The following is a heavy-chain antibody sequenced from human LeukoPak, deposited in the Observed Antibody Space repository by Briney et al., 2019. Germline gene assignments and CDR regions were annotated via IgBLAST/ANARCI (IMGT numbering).Heavy chain of an antibody. Sequence: SETLSLTCTVSGSSISSSSYFWGWIRQPPGKGLEWIGSISYSGSTYYNPSLNSRVTISIDTSKNQFSLKLTSATAADTAVYYCARQNPAAAGQGLDYWGQGTLVTVSS. CDR1: GSSISSSSYF. CDR2: ISYSGST. CDR3: ARQNPAAAGQGLDY. J-gene: IGHJ4*02. V-gene: IGHV4-39*01. D-gene: IGHD6-13*01.